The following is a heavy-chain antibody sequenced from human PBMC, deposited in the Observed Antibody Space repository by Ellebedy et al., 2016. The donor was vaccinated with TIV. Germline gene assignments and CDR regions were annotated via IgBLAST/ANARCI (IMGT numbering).Heavy chain of an antibody. J-gene: IGHJ3*02. CDR3: ARENAFDI. CDR2: IYSGGST. CDR1: GFTVSSNY. V-gene: IGHV3-66*01. Sequence: GESLKISCAASGFTVSSNYMSWVRQAPGKGLEWVSVIYSGGSTYYADSVKGRFTISRDNSKNTLYLQMNSLRAEDTAVYYCARENAFDIWGQGTMVTVSS.